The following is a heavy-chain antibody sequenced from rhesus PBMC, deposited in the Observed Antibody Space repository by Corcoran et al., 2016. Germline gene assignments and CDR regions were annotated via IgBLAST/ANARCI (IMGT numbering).Heavy chain of an antibody. CDR3: ARGEYYYEYAFDF. D-gene: IGHD3-28*01. J-gene: IGHJ3*01. Sequence: LPLQESGPGLVKPSETLSVPCAVSGGSIRSSYWRWIRQAAGKGLEWIGYIYCSGSSTNYNPSRKSLVTLSVDTSKNQLSLKLSSGTTADTAVYYCARGEYYYEYAFDFWGQGLRVTVSS. V-gene: IGHV4-169*01. CDR2: IYCSGSST. CDR1: GGSIRSSY.